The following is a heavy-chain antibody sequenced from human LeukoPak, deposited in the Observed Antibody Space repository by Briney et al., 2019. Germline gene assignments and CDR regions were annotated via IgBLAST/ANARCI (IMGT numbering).Heavy chain of an antibody. V-gene: IGHV4-38-2*02. D-gene: IGHD3-10*01. J-gene: IGHJ6*03. CDR1: GYSISSGYY. CDR2: IYHSGRT. Sequence: PSETLSLTCTVSGYSISSGYYWGWIRQPPGKGLEWIGNIYHSGRTYYNPSLKSRVTLSVDTSKTQFYLSLSSVTAADTAVYYCAREDSGSYYNFYYFYMDVWGKGTTVTISS. CDR3: AREDSGSYYNFYYFYMDV.